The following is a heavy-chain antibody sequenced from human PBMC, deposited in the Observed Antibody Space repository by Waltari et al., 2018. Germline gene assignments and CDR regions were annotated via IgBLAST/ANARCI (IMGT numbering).Heavy chain of an antibody. J-gene: IGHJ3*02. CDR2: IYTSGGT. V-gene: IGHV4-61*09. CDR1: GGSISSGSYY. D-gene: IGHD2-15*01. Sequence: QVQLQESGPGLVKPSQTLSLTCTVSGGSISSGSYYWSWIRQPAGKGLEWIGYIYTSGGTNYNPSLKGRVTIAVDTSNNQFSLKLGSVTAADTAVYYCARVRDRGYCSGGSCYADAFDIWGQGTMVTVSS. CDR3: ARVRDRGYCSGGSCYADAFDI.